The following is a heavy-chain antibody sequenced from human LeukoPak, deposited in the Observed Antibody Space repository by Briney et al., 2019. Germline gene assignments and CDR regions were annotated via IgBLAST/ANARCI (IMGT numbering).Heavy chain of an antibody. J-gene: IGHJ4*02. CDR2: VYYSGST. CDR3: ARLTYSSTLSFDY. CDR1: GGSISTYY. V-gene: IGHV4-59*01. Sequence: SETLSLTCTVSGGSISTYYWSWIRQPPGKGLEWIGYVYYSGSTNYNPSLKSRVTISVDTSKNQFSLKLSSVTAADTAVYYCARLTYSSTLSFDYWGQGTLVTVSS. D-gene: IGHD6-13*01.